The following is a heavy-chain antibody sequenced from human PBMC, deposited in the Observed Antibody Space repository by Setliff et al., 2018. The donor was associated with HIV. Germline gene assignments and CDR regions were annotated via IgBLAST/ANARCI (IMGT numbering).Heavy chain of an antibody. D-gene: IGHD2-15*01. V-gene: IGHV4-38-2*02. J-gene: IGHJ4*02. CDR1: GGSISSGYY. CDR3: ARRRDYCSGGSCQIFDY. Sequence: PSETLSLTCTVSGGSISSGYYWGWIRQPPGKGLEWIGNIYHSGSAYYNPSLKSRVTISVDTSKNQFSLKLNSVAAADTAVYYCARRRDYCSGGSCQIFDYWGQGTLVTVSS. CDR2: IYHSGSA.